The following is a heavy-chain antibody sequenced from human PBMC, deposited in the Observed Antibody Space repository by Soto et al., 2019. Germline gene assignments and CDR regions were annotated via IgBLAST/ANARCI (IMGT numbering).Heavy chain of an antibody. Sequence: SEILSLTCTVSGCSISSYYWSWIRQPPGKELEWIGYIYYSGSTNYNPSLKSRVTISVDTSKNQFSLKLSSVTAADTAVYYCARGMGSGYYKRTFDYWGQGTLVTVSS. D-gene: IGHD3-22*01. CDR1: GCSISSYY. CDR3: ARGMGSGYYKRTFDY. J-gene: IGHJ4*02. V-gene: IGHV4-59*01. CDR2: IYYSGST.